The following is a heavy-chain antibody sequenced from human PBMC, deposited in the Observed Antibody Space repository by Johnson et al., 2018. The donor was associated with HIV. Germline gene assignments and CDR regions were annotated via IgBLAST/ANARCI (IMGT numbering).Heavy chain of an antibody. J-gene: IGHJ3*02. Sequence: VQLVESGGGLVQPGGSLRLSCAASAFTVSDNYLSWVRQAPGKGLEWVSVIYTGGSTYYADSVTGRFTISRDNSKNTLYLQMNSLRAEDTAVYYCARSQIDAFDIWGQGTMVTVSS. CDR3: ARSQIDAFDI. V-gene: IGHV3-66*01. CDR2: IYTGGST. CDR1: AFTVSDNY.